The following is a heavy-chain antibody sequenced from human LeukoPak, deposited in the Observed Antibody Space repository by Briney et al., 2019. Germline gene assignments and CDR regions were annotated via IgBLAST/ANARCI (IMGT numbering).Heavy chain of an antibody. Sequence: SETLSLTCTVSGGSISSYYWSWIRQPPGKGLEWIGYIYYSGITNYSPSLKSRVTISLDTSKNQFSLKLSSVTAADTAVYYCARERGDIVATIDYYYYYMDVWGKGTTVTVSS. CDR2: IYYSGIT. J-gene: IGHJ6*03. D-gene: IGHD5-12*01. V-gene: IGHV4-59*01. CDR3: ARERGDIVATIDYYYYYMDV. CDR1: GGSISSYY.